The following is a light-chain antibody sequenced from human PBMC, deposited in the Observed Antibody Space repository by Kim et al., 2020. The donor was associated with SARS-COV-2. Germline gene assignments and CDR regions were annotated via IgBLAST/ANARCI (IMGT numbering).Light chain of an antibody. J-gene: IGLJ3*02. CDR1: ALPNQY. CDR3: QSADSSGTYWV. CDR2: KDS. Sequence: SYELTQPPSVSVSPGQTARITCSGDALPNQYAYWYQQKPGQAPVMVIYKDSERPSGIPERFSGSSSGTTVTLTISGVQAEDEGDYYCQSADSSGTYWVFG. V-gene: IGLV3-25*03.